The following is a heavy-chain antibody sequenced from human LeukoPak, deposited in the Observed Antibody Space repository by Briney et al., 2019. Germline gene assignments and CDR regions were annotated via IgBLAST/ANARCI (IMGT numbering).Heavy chain of an antibody. CDR2: ISAYNGNT. D-gene: IGHD1-26*01. J-gene: IGHJ4*02. CDR1: GYTFTSYG. V-gene: IGHV1-18*01. Sequence: GASVKVSCKASGYTFTSYGISWVRQAPGQGLEWMGWISAYNGNTNYAQKLQGRVTMTTDTSTSTAYMELRSLRSDDTAVYYCARSGIEWWELLNFDYWCQGTLVTVSS. CDR3: ARSGIEWWELLNFDY.